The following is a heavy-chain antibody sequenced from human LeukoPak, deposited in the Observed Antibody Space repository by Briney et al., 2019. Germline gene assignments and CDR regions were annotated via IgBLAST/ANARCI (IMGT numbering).Heavy chain of an antibody. D-gene: IGHD3-16*01. Sequence: SETLSLTCAVYGGSFSGYYWSWIRQHPGKGLEWIGEINHSGSTNYNPSLKSRVTISVDTSKNQFSLKLSSVTAADTAVYYCARGVLDDYWGQGTLVTVSS. CDR3: ARGVLDDY. CDR1: GGSFSGYY. V-gene: IGHV4-34*01. CDR2: INHSGST. J-gene: IGHJ4*02.